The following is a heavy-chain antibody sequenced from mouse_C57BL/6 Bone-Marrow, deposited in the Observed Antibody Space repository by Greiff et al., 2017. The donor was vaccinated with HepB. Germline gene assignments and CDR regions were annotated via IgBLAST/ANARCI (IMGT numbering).Heavy chain of an antibody. CDR2: INSDGSAI. V-gene: IGHV11-2*01. D-gene: IGHD2-4*01. Sequence: EVKLMETGGGLVQPGGSRGLSCEGSGFTFSGFWMSWVRQTPGKTLEWIGDINSDGSAINYAPSIKDRFTIFRDNDKSTLYLQMSNVRSEDTATYFCMMRGIYYDYPYYFDYWGQGTTLTVSS. CDR3: MMRGIYYDYPYYFDY. CDR1: GFTFSGFW. J-gene: IGHJ2*01.